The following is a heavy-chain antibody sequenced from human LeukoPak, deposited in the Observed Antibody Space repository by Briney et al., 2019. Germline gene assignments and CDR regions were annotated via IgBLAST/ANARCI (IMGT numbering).Heavy chain of an antibody. CDR1: GFTFDDYG. CDR3: ARDLSGDGVGYGDNLYFDY. CDR2: INWNGGST. D-gene: IGHD4-23*01. V-gene: IGHV3-20*01. J-gene: IGHJ4*02. Sequence: AGGSLRLSCTASGFTFDDYGMSWVRQAPGKGLELVSGINWNGGSTGYADSVKGRFTISRDNAKNSLYLQMNSLRAEDTALYHCARDLSGDGVGYGDNLYFDYWGQGTLVPVSS.